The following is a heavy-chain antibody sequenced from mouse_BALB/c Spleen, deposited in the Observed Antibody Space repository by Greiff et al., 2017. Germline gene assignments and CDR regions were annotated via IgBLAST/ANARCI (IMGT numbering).Heavy chain of an antibody. CDR2: INSNGGST. V-gene: IGHV5-6-3*01. J-gene: IGHJ3*01. D-gene: IGHD2-4*01. CDR3: ARVYYDYDWFAY. Sequence: EVQGVESGGGLVQPGGSLKLSCAASGFTFSSYGMSWVRQTPDKRLELVATINSNGGSTYYPDSVKGRFTISRDNAKNTLYLQMSSLKSEDTAMYYCARVYYDYDWFAYWGQGTLVTVSA. CDR1: GFTFSSYG.